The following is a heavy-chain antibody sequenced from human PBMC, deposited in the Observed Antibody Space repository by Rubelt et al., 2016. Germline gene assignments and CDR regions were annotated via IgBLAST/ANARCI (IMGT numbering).Heavy chain of an antibody. CDR1: ELSVSNNY. D-gene: IGHD1-14*01. J-gene: IGHJ3*02. CDR3: ASFRKAVGDAFDI. Sequence: EVQLVESGGGLIQPGGSLRLSCAASELSVSNNYMSWIRQAPGKGLEWVSVIYAGGSIFYADSVKGRFTISRDNSRNTLSLQMDSLRAGDTAVYFGASFRKAVGDAFDIWGRGTLVTVSS. V-gene: IGHV3-53*01. CDR2: IYAGGSI.